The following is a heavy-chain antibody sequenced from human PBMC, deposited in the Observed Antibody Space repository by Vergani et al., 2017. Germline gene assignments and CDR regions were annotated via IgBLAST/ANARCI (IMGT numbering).Heavy chain of an antibody. V-gene: IGHV3-21*01. Sequence: EVQLLESGGGLVQPGGSLRLSCAASGFTFSSYAMNWVRQAPGKGLEWVSSISSSSSYIYYADSVKGRFTISRDNAKNSLYLQMNSLRAEDTAVYYCARDVDFWSGYGYFDYWGQGTLVTVSS. CDR2: ISSSSSYI. CDR3: ARDVDFWSGYGYFDY. CDR1: GFTFSSYA. D-gene: IGHD3-3*01. J-gene: IGHJ4*02.